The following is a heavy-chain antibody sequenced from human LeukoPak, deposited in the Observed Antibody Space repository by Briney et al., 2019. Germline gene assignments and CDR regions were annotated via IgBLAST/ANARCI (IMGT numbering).Heavy chain of an antibody. V-gene: IGHV4-34*01. Sequence: SETLSLTCAVYGGSFSGYYWSWIRQPPGKGLEWIGEINHSGSTNYNPSLKSRVTISVDTSKNQFSLKLSSVTAADTAVYYCARGGGNYYDSSGRSDYWGQGTLVTVSS. CDR3: ARGGGNYYDSSGRSDY. CDR2: INHSGST. CDR1: GGSFSGYY. J-gene: IGHJ4*02. D-gene: IGHD3-22*01.